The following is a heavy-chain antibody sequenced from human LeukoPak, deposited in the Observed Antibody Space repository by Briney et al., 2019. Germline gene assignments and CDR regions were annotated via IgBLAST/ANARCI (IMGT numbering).Heavy chain of an antibody. CDR3: ARTYYYDSSGYREDWFDP. D-gene: IGHD3-22*01. Sequence: PGGSLRLSCAASGFTFSSYTMNWVRHAPGKGLELVSSISSSSSYIYYADSVKGRFTISRDNAKKSLYLQMNSLRAEDRAVYYCARTYYYDSSGYREDWFDPWGQGTLVTVSS. CDR1: GFTFSSYT. V-gene: IGHV3-21*01. CDR2: ISSSSSYI. J-gene: IGHJ5*02.